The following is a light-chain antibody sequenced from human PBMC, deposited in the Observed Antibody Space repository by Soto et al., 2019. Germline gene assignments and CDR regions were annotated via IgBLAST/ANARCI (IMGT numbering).Light chain of an antibody. Sequence: EIVLTQSPGTLSLSPGERATLSCRASQSVSSSYLAWYQQKPGQAPRLLIYGASSRATGIPDRFSGSGSGTEFTLTISRLVPADVSVYYCQQYGSAPKTFGQGTKLEIK. CDR1: QSVSSSY. V-gene: IGKV3-20*01. CDR3: QQYGSAPKT. CDR2: GAS. J-gene: IGKJ2*01.